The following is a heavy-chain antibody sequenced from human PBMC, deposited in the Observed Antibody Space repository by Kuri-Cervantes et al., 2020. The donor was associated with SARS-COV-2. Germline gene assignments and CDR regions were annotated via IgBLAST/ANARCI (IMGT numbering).Heavy chain of an antibody. J-gene: IGHJ4*02. CDR1: GFTFSSYS. CDR2: ISSSSSYI. Sequence: GVLKISCAASGFTFSSYSMNWVRQAPGKGLEWVSSISSSSSYIYYADSVKGRFTISRDNAKNSLYLQMNSLRAEDTAVYYCARGREANQLPPGYWGQGTLVTVSS. V-gene: IGHV3-21*01. D-gene: IGHD2-2*01. CDR3: ARGREANQLPPGY.